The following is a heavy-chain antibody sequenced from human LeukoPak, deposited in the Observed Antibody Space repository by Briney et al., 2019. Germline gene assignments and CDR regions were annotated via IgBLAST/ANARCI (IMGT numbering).Heavy chain of an antibody. CDR3: ARHPDDYGDENWFDP. CDR1: GGSISSSSYY. V-gene: IGHV4-39*01. Sequence: PSETLSLTCTVSGGSISSSSYYWGWIRQPPGKGLEWIGSIYYSGSTYYNPSLKSRVTISVDTSKNQFSLKLSSVTAADTAVYYCARHPDDYGDENWFDPWGQGTLVTVSS. D-gene: IGHD4-17*01. CDR2: IYYSGST. J-gene: IGHJ5*02.